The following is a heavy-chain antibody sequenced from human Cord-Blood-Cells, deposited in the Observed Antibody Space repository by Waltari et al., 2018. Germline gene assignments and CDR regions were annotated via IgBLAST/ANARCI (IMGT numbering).Heavy chain of an antibody. CDR1: GFTFSSYG. D-gene: IGHD6-6*01. V-gene: IGHV3-30*18. CDR2: ISYDGSNK. Sequence: QVQLVESGGGVVQPGRSLRLSCAASGFTFSSYGMHWVRQAPGKGLEWVAVISYDGSNKYYADSVKGRFTISRDNSKNTLYLQMNGLRAEDTAVYYCAKGVGLYSSSYYFDYWGQGTLVTVSS. J-gene: IGHJ4*02. CDR3: AKGVGLYSSSYYFDY.